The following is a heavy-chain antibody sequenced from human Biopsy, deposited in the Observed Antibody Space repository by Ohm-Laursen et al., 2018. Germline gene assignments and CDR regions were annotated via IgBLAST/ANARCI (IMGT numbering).Heavy chain of an antibody. D-gene: IGHD3-16*01. CDR1: GFTFSSYS. J-gene: IGHJ6*02. CDR2: ISSSSESI. V-gene: IGHV3-48*01. Sequence: SLRLSCSASGFTFSSYSMNWVRQAPGEGLEWVSYISSSSESIYYADSVRGRFTVSRDNAKNSLSLQMNSLRADDTAVYYCATSGAADSWGNYYGMDVWGQGTTVSVSS. CDR3: ATSGAADSWGNYYGMDV.